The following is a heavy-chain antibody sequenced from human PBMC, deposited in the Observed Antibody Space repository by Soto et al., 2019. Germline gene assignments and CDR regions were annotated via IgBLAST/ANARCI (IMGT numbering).Heavy chain of an antibody. CDR2: ISGSGGST. CDR3: AKVPIVVVPAASIDY. J-gene: IGHJ4*02. CDR1: GFTFSSYA. D-gene: IGHD2-2*01. V-gene: IGHV3-23*01. Sequence: GGSLRLSCAASGFTFSSYAMSWVRQAPGKGLEWVSAISGSGGSTYDADSVQGRFTISRDQSKNTPDLQMNSLRAEDTAVYYCAKVPIVVVPAASIDYWGQGTLVTVSS.